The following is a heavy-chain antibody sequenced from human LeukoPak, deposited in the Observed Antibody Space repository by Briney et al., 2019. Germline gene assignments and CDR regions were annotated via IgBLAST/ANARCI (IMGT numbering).Heavy chain of an antibody. V-gene: IGHV4-34*01. J-gene: IGHJ4*02. CDR3: ARKGDYDFLTNFYRSVLDYVY. CDR2: INHNRNT. D-gene: IGHD3-9*01. Sequence: SETLSLTCTVSGGSISSYYWSWIRQPAGKGLEWIGEINHNRNTNYNSSLKSRVTISVDTSKKYFSLKLSSVTAADTAVYYCARKGDYDFLTNFYRSVLDYVYWGQGAQVTVSS. CDR1: GGSISSYY.